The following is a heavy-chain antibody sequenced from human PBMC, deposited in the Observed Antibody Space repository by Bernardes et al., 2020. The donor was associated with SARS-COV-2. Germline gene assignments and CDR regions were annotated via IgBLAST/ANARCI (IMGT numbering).Heavy chain of an antibody. J-gene: IGHJ6*03. CDR2: IYYSGST. D-gene: IGHD6-13*01. V-gene: IGHV4-39*07. Sequence: SETLSLTCTVSGGSISSSSYYWGWIRQRPGKGLEWIGSIYYSGSTYYNPSLKSRVTISVDTSKNQFSLKLSSVTAADTAVYYCARDSTYSSSWYGYYYMDVWGKGTTVTVSS. CDR1: GGSISSSSYY. CDR3: ARDSTYSSSWYGYYYMDV.